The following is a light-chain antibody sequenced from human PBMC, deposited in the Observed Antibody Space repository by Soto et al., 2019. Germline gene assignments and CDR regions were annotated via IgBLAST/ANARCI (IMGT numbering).Light chain of an antibody. CDR2: GAS. CDR3: QQYGSSPRT. Sequence: IVLTQSPGTMSLSPGERATLSCRASQRVSSSYLALYQQKPGQGPRLLISGASSRATGIPDRFSCSGSGTDFTLTISTLEPEDFAVYYCQQYGSSPRTCCQGAKVEIK. CDR1: QRVSSSY. J-gene: IGKJ1*01. V-gene: IGKV3-20*01.